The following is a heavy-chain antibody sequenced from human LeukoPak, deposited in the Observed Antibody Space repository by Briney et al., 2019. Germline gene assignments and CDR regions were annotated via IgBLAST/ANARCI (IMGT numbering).Heavy chain of an antibody. Sequence: QAGGSLRLSCAASRFTFSTYWMTWVRQAPGKGLEWVANINQGGSETYYVDSVKGRFAISRDNNKNSLYLQMTSLRTEDTALYYCTKGSNTWPSLFDYWGQGTLVTVSS. V-gene: IGHV3-7*03. J-gene: IGHJ4*02. CDR1: RFTFSTYW. CDR3: TKGSNTWPSLFDY. CDR2: INQGGSET. D-gene: IGHD2-2*02.